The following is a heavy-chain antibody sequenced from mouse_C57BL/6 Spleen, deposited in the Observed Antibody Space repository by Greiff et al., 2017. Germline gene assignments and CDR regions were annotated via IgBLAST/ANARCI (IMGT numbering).Heavy chain of an antibody. CDR1: GFTFSDYG. CDR3: ARAGYYVFYAMDY. J-gene: IGHJ4*01. D-gene: IGHD2-3*01. V-gene: IGHV5-17*01. CDR2: ISSGSSTI. Sequence: EVMLVESGGGLVKPGASLNLSCAASGFTFSDYGMHWVRQAPGKGLGWVAYISSGSSTIYYEDKVKGRFTISRDNAKNTLFLQMTSLRSEDTAMYYCARAGYYVFYAMDYWGPGTSVT.